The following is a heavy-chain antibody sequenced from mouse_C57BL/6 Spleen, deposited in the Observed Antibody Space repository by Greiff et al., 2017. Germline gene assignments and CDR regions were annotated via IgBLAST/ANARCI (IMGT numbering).Heavy chain of an antibody. CDR3: ARGYYYGSSYGYAMGY. J-gene: IGHJ4*01. CDR1: GYAFTNYF. V-gene: IGHV1-54*01. Sequence: QVQLQQSGAELVRPGTSVKVSCKASGYAFTNYFIEWVKPRPGQGLEWIGVLNPGSGGTNYNEKFKGKATLTADKSSITAYMQLSSLTSEDSAVSFCARGYYYGSSYGYAMGYWGQGTSVTDSS. CDR2: LNPGSGGT. D-gene: IGHD1-1*01.